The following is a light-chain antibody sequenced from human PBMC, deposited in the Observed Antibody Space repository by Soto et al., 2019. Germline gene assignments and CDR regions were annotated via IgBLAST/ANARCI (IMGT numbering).Light chain of an antibody. V-gene: IGLV2-14*01. J-gene: IGLJ1*01. CDR3: GSYTSSSTLEV. CDR2: EVS. CDR1: SSDVGDYNF. Sequence: QSALTQPASVSESPGQSITISCTGTSSDVGDYNFVSWYQQHPGKAPKLMIYEVSNRPSGVSNRFSGSKSGNTASLTISGLQAEDEADYYCGSYTSSSTLEVFGTGTKLTVL.